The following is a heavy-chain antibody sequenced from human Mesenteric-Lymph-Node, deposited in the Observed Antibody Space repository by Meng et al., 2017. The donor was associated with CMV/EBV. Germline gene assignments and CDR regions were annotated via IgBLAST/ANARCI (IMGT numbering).Heavy chain of an antibody. CDR2: ISNSGTTI. Sequence: GESLKISCAASGFIFSDYEMTWVRRAPGKGLEWVSYISNSGTTIYYADSVKGRSAISRDNAEKSVYLRMSGLRAEDTAVYYCARGLQRDYYKYGVDVWGQGTTVTVSS. V-gene: IGHV3-48*03. J-gene: IGHJ6*02. CDR1: GFIFSDYE. CDR3: ARGLQRDYYKYGVDV.